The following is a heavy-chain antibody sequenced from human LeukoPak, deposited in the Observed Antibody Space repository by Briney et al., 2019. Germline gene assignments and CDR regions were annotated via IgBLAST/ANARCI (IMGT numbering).Heavy chain of an antibody. CDR1: GYTFTSNH. CDR3: ARDGGSYGDCPN. CDR2: INPSDDSR. Sequence: ASVTVSCKTSGYTFTSNHIHWVRQAPGQGLEWMGIINPSDDSRTYAQKFRGRVTMTRDTSTSTVYMDLSSLTSEDTAVYYCARDGGSYGDCPNWGQGTLVTVSS. D-gene: IGHD4-17*01. V-gene: IGHV1-46*01. J-gene: IGHJ4*02.